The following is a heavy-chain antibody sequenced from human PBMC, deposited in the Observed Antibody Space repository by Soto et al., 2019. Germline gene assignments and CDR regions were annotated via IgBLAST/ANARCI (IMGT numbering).Heavy chain of an antibody. CDR1: GFTFGDYA. D-gene: IGHD3-10*01. CDR2: IRSKAYGGTT. Sequence: PGGSLRLSCTASGFTFGDYAMSWVRQAPGKGLEWVGFIRSKAYGGTTEYAASVKGRFTISRDDSKSIAYLQMNSLKTEDTAVYYCTRVNFVRFGGAFDYWGQGTLVTVS. CDR3: TRVNFVRFGGAFDY. J-gene: IGHJ4*02. V-gene: IGHV3-49*04.